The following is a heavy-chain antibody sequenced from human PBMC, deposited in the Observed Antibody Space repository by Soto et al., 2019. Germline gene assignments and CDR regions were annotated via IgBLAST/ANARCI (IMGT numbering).Heavy chain of an antibody. CDR1: GFTFSSYA. CDR3: ARDRDSSSWYNYYYYGMDV. V-gene: IGHV3-30-3*01. J-gene: IGHJ6*02. CDR2: ISYDGSNK. D-gene: IGHD6-13*01. Sequence: QVQLVESGGGVVQPGRSLRLSCAASGFTFSSYAMHWVLQAPGKGLEWVAVISYDGSNKYYADSVKGRFTISRDNSKNTLYLQMNSLRAEDTAVYYCARDRDSSSWYNYYYYGMDVWGQGTTVTVSS.